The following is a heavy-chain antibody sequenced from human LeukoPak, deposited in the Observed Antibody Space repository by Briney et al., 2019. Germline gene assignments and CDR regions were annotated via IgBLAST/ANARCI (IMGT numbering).Heavy chain of an antibody. CDR3: ARDQSAAAIENYGMDV. J-gene: IGHJ6*02. Sequence: QSGGSLRLSCAASGFTFSSYGMHWVRQAPGKGLEWVAVIWYDGSNKYYADSVKGRFTISRDNSKNTLYLQMNSLRAEDTAVYYCARDQSAAAIENYGMDVWGQGTTVTVSS. D-gene: IGHD2-2*01. CDR2: IWYDGSNK. V-gene: IGHV3-33*01. CDR1: GFTFSSYG.